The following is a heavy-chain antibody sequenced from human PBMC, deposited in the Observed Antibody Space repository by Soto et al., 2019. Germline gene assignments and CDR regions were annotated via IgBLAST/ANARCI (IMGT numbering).Heavy chain of an antibody. V-gene: IGHV3-7*01. CDR3: AREKPYSSGIDY. D-gene: IGHD6-19*01. J-gene: IGHJ4*02. Sequence: PGGSLRLSCAASGFTFSDYAMHWVRQAPGKGLEWVANIKQDGSEKYYVDSVKGRFTISRDNAKNSLYLQMNSLRAEDTAVYYCAREKPYSSGIDYWGQGTLVTVS. CDR1: GFTFSDYA. CDR2: IKQDGSEK.